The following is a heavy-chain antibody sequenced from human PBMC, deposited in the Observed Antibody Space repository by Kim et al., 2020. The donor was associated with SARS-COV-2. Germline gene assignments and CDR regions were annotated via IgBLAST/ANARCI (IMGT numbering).Heavy chain of an antibody. J-gene: IGHJ4*02. CDR3: ARVWHGNSGSYE. CDR1: GFTFSDYH. CDR2: ISTSSSLI. Sequence: GGSLRLSCAGSGFTFSDYHIIWVRQAPGKGLEWLSYISTSSSLIYYADSVNGRSTLSRDDAKNSEYLQMNSMRDEDTAVYFCARVWHGNSGSYEGGQGTL. V-gene: IGHV3-48*02. D-gene: IGHD6-19*01.